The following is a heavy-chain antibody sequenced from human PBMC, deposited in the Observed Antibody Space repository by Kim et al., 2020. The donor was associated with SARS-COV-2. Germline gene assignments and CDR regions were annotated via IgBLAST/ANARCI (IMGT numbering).Heavy chain of an antibody. CDR3: AKDHYTMVRGALYYYLDV. V-gene: IGHV3-30*02. Sequence: KGRFTISRDNSKNTLYLQMNSLRAEDTAVYYCAKDHYTMVRGALYYYLDVWGKGTTVTVSS. J-gene: IGHJ6*03. D-gene: IGHD3-10*01.